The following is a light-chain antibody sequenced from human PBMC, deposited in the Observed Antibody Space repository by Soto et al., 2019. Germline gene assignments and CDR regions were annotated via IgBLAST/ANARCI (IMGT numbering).Light chain of an antibody. V-gene: IGKV3-11*01. CDR1: QSVGSY. Sequence: EIVLTQSPATLSLSPGERATLSCRASQSVGSYLAWYQQKPGQAPRLLIYDASNRATGIPARFGGSGSGTDFTLTISSLEPEDSATYFCQQYNTWVRGTFGQGTKLEIK. CDR2: DAS. CDR3: QQYNTWVRGT. J-gene: IGKJ2*01.